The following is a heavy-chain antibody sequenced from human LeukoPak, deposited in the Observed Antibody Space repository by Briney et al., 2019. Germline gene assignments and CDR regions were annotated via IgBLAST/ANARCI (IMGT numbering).Heavy chain of an antibody. Sequence: GGSLRLSCAASGATFSSYGMHWVRQAPGKGLEWVALISSDGNDKLYGDSVKGRFTISRDDSKSTLYLQMNSLRAEDTAVYYCTTKVIRGNSGDDYDDWGQGTLVTVSS. D-gene: IGHD5-12*01. CDR1: GATFSSYG. J-gene: IGHJ4*02. V-gene: IGHV3-30*03. CDR3: TTKVIRGNSGDDYDD. CDR2: ISSDGNDK.